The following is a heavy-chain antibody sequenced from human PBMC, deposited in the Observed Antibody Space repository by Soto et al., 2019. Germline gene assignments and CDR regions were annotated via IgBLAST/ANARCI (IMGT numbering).Heavy chain of an antibody. D-gene: IGHD6-13*01. CDR2: ITSGSDYI. CDR1: GFTFSSYT. J-gene: IGHJ6*02. CDR3: ARGSSVRGMNV. V-gene: IGHV3-21*01. Sequence: GVSLRLSCSASGFTFSSYTMNWVRQAPGKGLEWVAFITSGSDYIYYADSVKGRFTISRDDANNSLFLQMSSLRAEDTAVYYCARGSSVRGMNVWGQGTTVTVS.